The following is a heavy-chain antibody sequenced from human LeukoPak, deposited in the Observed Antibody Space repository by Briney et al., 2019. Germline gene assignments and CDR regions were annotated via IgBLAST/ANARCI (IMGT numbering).Heavy chain of an antibody. CDR1: GYSFTTHW. V-gene: IGHV5-51*01. CDR3: ARHKRGYSYGSLTGTDY. CDR2: IYPGDSDT. Sequence: GESLKISCKASGYSFTTHWIGWVRQMPGKGLEWMGIIYPGDSDTRYSPSFQGQVTISADKSISTAYLQWSSLKASDTAMYYCARHKRGYSYGSLTGTDYWGQGTLVTVSS. D-gene: IGHD5-18*01. J-gene: IGHJ4*02.